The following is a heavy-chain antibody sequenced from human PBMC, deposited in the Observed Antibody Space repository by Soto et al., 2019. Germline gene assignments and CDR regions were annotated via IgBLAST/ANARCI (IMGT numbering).Heavy chain of an antibody. D-gene: IGHD3-3*01. CDR3: ARGTRDAKYDFWSGYPSV. CDR1: GGTFSSYA. Sequence: SVKVSCKASGGTFSSYAISWVRQDPGQGLEWMGGIIPIFGTANYAQKFQGRVTITADESTSTAYMELSSLRSEDTAVYYCARGTRDAKYDFWSGYPSVWGQGTLVTVSS. CDR2: IIPIFGTA. J-gene: IGHJ4*02. V-gene: IGHV1-69*13.